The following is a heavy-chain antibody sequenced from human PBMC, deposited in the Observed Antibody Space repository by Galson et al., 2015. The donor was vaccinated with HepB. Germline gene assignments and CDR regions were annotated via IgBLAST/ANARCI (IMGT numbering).Heavy chain of an antibody. CDR3: ALIDSPVHIDGMDV. CDR2: IDPSDSYT. CDR1: GYSFTSYW. Sequence: QSGAEVKKPGESLRISCKGSGYSFTSYWISWVRQMPGKGLAWMGRIDPSDSYTNYSPSFQGHVTISADKSISTAYLQWSSLKASDTATYYCALIDSPVHIDGMDVWGQGTTVTVSS. D-gene: IGHD2-21*01. J-gene: IGHJ6*02. V-gene: IGHV5-10-1*01.